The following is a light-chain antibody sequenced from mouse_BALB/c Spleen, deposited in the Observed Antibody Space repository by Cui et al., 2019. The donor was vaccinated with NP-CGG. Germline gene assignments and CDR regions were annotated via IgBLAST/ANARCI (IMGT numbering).Light chain of an antibody. J-gene: IGLJ1*01. Sequence: HAVVTQESALTTSPGETVTLTCRSSTGAVTTSNYANWVQEKPDHLFTGLIGGTNNRPPGVPARFSGSLIGDKAALTITGAQTEDEAIYFCALWYSNHWVFSGGTKLTVL. CDR3: ALWYSNHWV. V-gene: IGLV1*01. CDR2: GTN. CDR1: TGAVTTSNY.